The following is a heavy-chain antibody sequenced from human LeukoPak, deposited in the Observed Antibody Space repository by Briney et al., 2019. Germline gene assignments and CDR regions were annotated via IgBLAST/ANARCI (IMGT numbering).Heavy chain of an antibody. CDR2: INPSGGST. V-gene: IGHV1-46*01. D-gene: IGHD6-13*01. Sequence: ASVKVSCKASGYTFTSYYMHWVRQAPGQGLEWMGIINPSGGSTSYAQKFQGRVTMTRDTSTSTVYMELSSLRSEDTAVYYCAGAVRADNYFDYWGQGTLVTVSS. CDR3: AGAVRADNYFDY. J-gene: IGHJ4*02. CDR1: GYTFTSYY.